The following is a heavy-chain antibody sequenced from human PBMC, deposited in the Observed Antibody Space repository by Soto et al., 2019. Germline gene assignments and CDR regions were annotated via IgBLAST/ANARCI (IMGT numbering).Heavy chain of an antibody. CDR2: IYPSDSDT. CDR3: ARHPPLVRGTTWLDP. Sequence: GESLKISCKGSGYHFTNYWIGWVRQMPGKGLEWMGFIYPSDSDTRYSPSFQGQVTISADKSISTAYLQWSSLKASDTAMYYCARHPPLVRGTTWLDPWGQGTLVTVSS. J-gene: IGHJ5*01. CDR1: GYHFTNYW. D-gene: IGHD3-10*01. V-gene: IGHV5-51*01.